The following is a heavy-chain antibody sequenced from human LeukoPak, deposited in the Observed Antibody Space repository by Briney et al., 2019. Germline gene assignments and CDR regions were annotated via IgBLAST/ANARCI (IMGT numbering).Heavy chain of an antibody. V-gene: IGHV1-2*02. J-gene: IGHJ3*02. Sequence: ASVKVSCKASGYTFTGYYIHWVRQAPGQGLGWMGWINPNSGGTNFAQKFQGRVTMTRDTSLSTAYMELSRLRSDDTAVYYCARIVVVSSTLRFDAFDIWGQGTMVTVSS. CDR3: ARIVVVSSTLRFDAFDI. D-gene: IGHD2-15*01. CDR1: GYTFTGYY. CDR2: INPNSGGT.